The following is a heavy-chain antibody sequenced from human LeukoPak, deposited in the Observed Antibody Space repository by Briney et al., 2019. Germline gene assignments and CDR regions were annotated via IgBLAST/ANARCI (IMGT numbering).Heavy chain of an antibody. V-gene: IGHV4-61*02. D-gene: IGHD3-16*01. CDR2: IYTSGST. CDR3: ARDPFV. J-gene: IGHJ1*01. Sequence: TLSLTCTVSGGSISSGSYYWSWIRQPAGKGLEWIGRIYTSGSTNYNPSIKSRVTVSVDASKNQFSLKLSSVTAADTAVYYCARDPFVWGQGTLVTVSS. CDR1: GGSISSGSYY.